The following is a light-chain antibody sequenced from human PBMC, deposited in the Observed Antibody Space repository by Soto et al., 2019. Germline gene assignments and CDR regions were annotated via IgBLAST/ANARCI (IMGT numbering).Light chain of an antibody. CDR2: ATS. V-gene: IGKV3-20*01. J-gene: IGKJ2*03. CDR1: QSVSTNY. CDR3: QQYGDYNSPRYS. Sequence: EIVLTQSPGTLSLSPADRVTLSCRASQSVSTNYFSWYQQKPGQAPRLLIYATSSRAVGIPDRFSGSGSGTDFTLTISRLEPEDFAMYYCQQYGDYNSPRYSFGQGTRLEI.